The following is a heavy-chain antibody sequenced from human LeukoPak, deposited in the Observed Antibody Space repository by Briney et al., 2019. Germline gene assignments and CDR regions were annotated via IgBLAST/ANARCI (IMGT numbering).Heavy chain of an antibody. D-gene: IGHD3-10*01. CDR1: GYTFTSYD. CDR2: ISAYNGNT. CDR3: ARDQKGSYSFDI. Sequence: ASVKVSCKASGYTFTSYDINWVRQAPGQGLEWMGWISAYNGNTNYAQKLQGRVTMTTDTSTSTAYMELRSLRSDDTAVYYCARDQKGSYSFDIWGQGTMVTVSS. V-gene: IGHV1-18*01. J-gene: IGHJ3*02.